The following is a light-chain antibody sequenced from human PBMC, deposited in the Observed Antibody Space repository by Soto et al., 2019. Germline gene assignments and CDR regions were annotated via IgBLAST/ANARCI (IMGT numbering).Light chain of an antibody. J-gene: IGKJ3*01. CDR3: QQRTNWPRSFT. CDR1: QSFNSY. V-gene: IGKV3-11*01. CDR2: DTS. Sequence: EIVLTQSPATLSLSPGERATLSYRASQSFNSYLAWYQQKPGQAPRLLLYDTSKRATCNPARFSDSGSGTDFTLTIRSLEPEDFAVYYCQQRTNWPRSFTFGPGNKVYIK.